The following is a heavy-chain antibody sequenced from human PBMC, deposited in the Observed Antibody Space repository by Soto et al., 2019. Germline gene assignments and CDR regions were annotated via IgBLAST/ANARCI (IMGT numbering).Heavy chain of an antibody. CDR1: GFTFSSYS. CDR3: ARDFGHVIDFDY. CDR2: ISSSSSYI. J-gene: IGHJ4*02. D-gene: IGHD3-22*01. Sequence: EVQLVESGGGLVKPGGSLRLSCAASGFTFSSYSMNWVRQAPGKGLEWVSSISSSSSYIYYADSVKGRFTISRDNAKNSLYLQMNSLRAEDTAVYYCARDFGHVIDFDYWGQGTLVTVSS. V-gene: IGHV3-21*01.